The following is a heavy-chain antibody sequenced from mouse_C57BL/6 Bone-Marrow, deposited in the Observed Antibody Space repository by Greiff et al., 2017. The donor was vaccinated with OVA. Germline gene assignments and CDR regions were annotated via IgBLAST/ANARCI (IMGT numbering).Heavy chain of an antibody. CDR3: ARAPIFFYAMDY. Sequence: EVQLQQSGPGLVKPSQSLSLTCSVTGYSITSCYYWNWIRQFPGNQLEWMAYISYDGSNNYNPSLKNRISISRDTTKNQFFLKWNSVTTEDTATYYSARAPIFFYAMDYGGQGTAVTVSA. J-gene: IGHJ4*01. V-gene: IGHV3-6*01. CDR1: GYSITSCYY. CDR2: ISYDGSN.